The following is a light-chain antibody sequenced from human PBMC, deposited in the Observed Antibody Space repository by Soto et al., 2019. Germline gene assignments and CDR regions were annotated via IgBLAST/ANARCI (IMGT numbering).Light chain of an antibody. J-gene: IGLJ2*01. CDR1: SSDVGGYNY. Sequence: QSALTQPASVSGSPGQSITISCTGTSSDVGGYNYVSWYQQHPGKAPKLMIYDVSNRPSGVSNRFSGSKSGNTASLTISGLQAEDEADYYCSSYTSSSTLAVFGGGTKVTV. V-gene: IGLV2-14*01. CDR3: SSYTSSSTLAV. CDR2: DVS.